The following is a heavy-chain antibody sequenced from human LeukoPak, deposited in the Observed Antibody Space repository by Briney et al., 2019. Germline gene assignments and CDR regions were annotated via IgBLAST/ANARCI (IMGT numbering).Heavy chain of an antibody. J-gene: IGHJ5*02. CDR2: MNPNRGNT. V-gene: IGHV1-8*01. CDR3: ATWQKRVYYP. Sequence: GSLKVSCTASGYTFTSYDINWVRQAPGQGLEWMGRMNPNRGNTGYAEKVQGRVTMTRNNAISTAYMELSSLRSEDTAVYYCATWQKRVYYPWGQGTLVTVSS. D-gene: IGHD2-8*01. CDR1: GYTFTSYD.